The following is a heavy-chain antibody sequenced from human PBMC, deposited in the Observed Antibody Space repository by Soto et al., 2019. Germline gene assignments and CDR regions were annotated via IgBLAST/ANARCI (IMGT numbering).Heavy chain of an antibody. Sequence: PSETLSLTCAVVGDSLRGQSWNWIRQSPGKGLEWIGELDQSGGTNYNPSLKSRAIISDDTSKNQFSLTLTSVTAADTAVYYCAREAPYCTSATCPKFYDMDVWGQGTTVTVSS. CDR1: GDSLRGQS. J-gene: IGHJ6*02. D-gene: IGHD2-2*01. CDR3: AREAPYCTSATCPKFYDMDV. CDR2: LDQSGGT. V-gene: IGHV4-34*01.